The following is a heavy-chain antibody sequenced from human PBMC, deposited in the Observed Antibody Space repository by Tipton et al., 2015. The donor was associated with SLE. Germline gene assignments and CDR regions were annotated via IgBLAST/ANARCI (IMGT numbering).Heavy chain of an antibody. V-gene: IGHV1-2*06. Sequence: QLVQSGAEVKKPGASVKVSCKVSGYTLTELSMHWVRQAPGKGLEWMGRINPNSGGTNYAQKFQGRVTMTRDTSISTAYMELSRLRSDDTAVYYCARGSDAFDIWGQGTMVTVSS. CDR1: GYTLTELS. D-gene: IGHD2-15*01. J-gene: IGHJ3*02. CDR2: INPNSGGT. CDR3: ARGSDAFDI.